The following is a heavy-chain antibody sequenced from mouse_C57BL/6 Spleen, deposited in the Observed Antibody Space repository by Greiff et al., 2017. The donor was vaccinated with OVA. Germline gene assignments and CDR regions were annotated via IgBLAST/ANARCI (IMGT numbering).Heavy chain of an antibody. CDR3: ARFWHNYYCSSSSWYFDV. CDR2: INPSNGGT. D-gene: IGHD1-1*01. CDR1: GYTFTSYW. J-gene: IGHJ1*03. V-gene: IGHV1-53*01. Sequence: VQLQQPGTELVKPGASVKLSCKASGYTFTSYWMHWVKQRPGQGLEWIGNINPSNGGTNYNEKFKSKATLTVDKSSSTAYMQLSSLTSEYSAFYYCARFWHNYYCSSSSWYFDVWGTVTTVTVSS.